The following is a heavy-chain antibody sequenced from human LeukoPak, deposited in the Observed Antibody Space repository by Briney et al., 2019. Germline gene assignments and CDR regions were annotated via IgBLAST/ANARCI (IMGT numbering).Heavy chain of an antibody. V-gene: IGHV3-43*02. CDR1: GFTFDDYA. D-gene: IGHD5-24*01. CDR2: ISGDGGST. J-gene: IGHJ4*02. Sequence: GGSLRLSCAASGFTFDDYAMHWVRQAPGKGLEWVSLISGDGGSTYYADSVKGRFTVSRDNAKNSLFLQMNSLRDEDTAVYFCARKMALWGQGTLVTVSS. CDR3: ARKMAL.